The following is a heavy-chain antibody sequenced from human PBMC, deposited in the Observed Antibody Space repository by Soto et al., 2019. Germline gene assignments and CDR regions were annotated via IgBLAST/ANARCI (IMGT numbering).Heavy chain of an antibody. V-gene: IGHV4-34*01. J-gene: IGHJ5*02. CDR2: INHSGST. Sequence: PSETLSLTYSVYGGSFSGYYWSWIRQPPGKGLEWIGEINHSGSTNYNPSLKSRVTISVDTSKNQFSLKLSSVTAADTAVYYCARGITMIANNWFDPWGQGTMVTVS. CDR1: GGSFSGYY. D-gene: IGHD3-22*01. CDR3: ARGITMIANNWFDP.